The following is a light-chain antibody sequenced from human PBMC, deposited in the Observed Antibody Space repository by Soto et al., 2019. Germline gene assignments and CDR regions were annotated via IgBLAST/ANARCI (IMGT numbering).Light chain of an antibody. CDR2: GAS. Sequence: EIVLTPSPGTLSSSPGERATLSCRASQSVSSTYLAWYQQKPGQAPRLLIYGASNRATGIPDRFSGSGSGTDFTLTISRLEPEDFAVYYCQQYGGSRWTFGQGTRVDI. J-gene: IGKJ1*01. CDR1: QSVSSTY. V-gene: IGKV3-20*01. CDR3: QQYGGSRWT.